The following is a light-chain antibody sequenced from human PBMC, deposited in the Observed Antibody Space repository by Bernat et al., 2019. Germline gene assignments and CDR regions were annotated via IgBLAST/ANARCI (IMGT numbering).Light chain of an antibody. CDR2: AVA. V-gene: IGLV2-14*03. CDR3: SSYTRSATYV. J-gene: IGLJ1*01. CDR1: SSDIGSYNY. Sequence: QSALTQPASVSGSPGQSITISCIGTSSDIGSYNYVSWYQQHPGKAPNLLLYAVANRPSGVSNRFSASKSGNTASLPISVLQAEDESDSYCSSYTRSATYVFGTRTKVTVL.